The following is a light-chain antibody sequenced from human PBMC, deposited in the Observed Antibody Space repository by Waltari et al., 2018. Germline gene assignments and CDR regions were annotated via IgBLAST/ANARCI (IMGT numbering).Light chain of an antibody. CDR1: QTISRA. V-gene: IGKV3-20*01. CDR3: QHYVRLPVT. CDR2: DVS. Sequence: EIMLTPSSGTLSLSPRERATISCRASQTISRALAWYQQKPGQAPRLLIYDVSTRASGIPDRFSGSGSGTDFSLTISRLEPEDFAVYYCQHYVRLPVTFGQGTKLEFK. J-gene: IGKJ1*01.